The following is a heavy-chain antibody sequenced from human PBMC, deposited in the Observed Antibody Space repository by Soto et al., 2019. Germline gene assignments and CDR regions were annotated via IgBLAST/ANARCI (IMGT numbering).Heavy chain of an antibody. CDR1: GFTFSSYS. CDR3: STDIRIYGLDV. J-gene: IGHJ6*02. D-gene: IGHD3-3*02. V-gene: IGHV3-15*01. Sequence: GGSLRLSCAASGFTFSSYSMNWVRQAPGKGLEWVGRIKSKIDGGTTDYAAPVKGRFTISRDDSQNTLYLQMNSLKTEDTALYYCSTDIRIYGLDVWGQGTTVTVSS. CDR2: IKSKIDGGTT.